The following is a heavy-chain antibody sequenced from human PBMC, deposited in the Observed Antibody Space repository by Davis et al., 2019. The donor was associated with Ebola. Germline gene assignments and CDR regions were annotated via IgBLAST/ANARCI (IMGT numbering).Heavy chain of an antibody. D-gene: IGHD1-26*01. J-gene: IGHJ4*02. V-gene: IGHV1-69*06. CDR3: ASQGGSYYSTFDY. Sequence: SVKVSCKASGGTFSSYAISWVRQAPGQGLEWMGGIIPIFGTANYAQKFQGRVTIIADKSTSTAYMELSSLRSEDTAVYYCASQGGSYYSTFDYWGQGTLVTVSS. CDR2: IIPIFGTA. CDR1: GGTFSSYA.